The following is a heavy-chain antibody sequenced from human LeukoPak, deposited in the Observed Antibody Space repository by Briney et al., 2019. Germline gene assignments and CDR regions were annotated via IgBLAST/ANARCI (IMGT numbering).Heavy chain of an antibody. CDR3: ARDQYDTWSRRGNFDS. CDR2: IKLDGSEK. D-gene: IGHD3-3*01. Sequence: GGSLRLSCAASGFTFSNAWMNWVRQAPGKGLEWVANIKLDGSEKNYVDSVKGRFTISRDNTKNSLYLQMNSLRVEDTAVFYCARDQYDTWSRRGNFDSWGQGTLVIVSS. CDR1: GFTFSNAW. V-gene: IGHV3-7*03. J-gene: IGHJ4*02.